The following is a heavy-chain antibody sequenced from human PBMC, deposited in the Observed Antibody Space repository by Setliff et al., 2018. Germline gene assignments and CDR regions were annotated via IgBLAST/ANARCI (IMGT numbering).Heavy chain of an antibody. D-gene: IGHD1-26*01. CDR2: IYHSGST. V-gene: IGHV4-34*01. Sequence: SETLSLTCAVYGGSFSGYYWSWIRQPPGKGLEWIGEIYHSGSTNYNPSLKSRVTISVDKSKNQFSLKLSSVTAADTAVYYCARDWRGFLNDAFDIWGQGTMVTVSS. CDR3: ARDWRGFLNDAFDI. J-gene: IGHJ3*02. CDR1: GGSFSGYY.